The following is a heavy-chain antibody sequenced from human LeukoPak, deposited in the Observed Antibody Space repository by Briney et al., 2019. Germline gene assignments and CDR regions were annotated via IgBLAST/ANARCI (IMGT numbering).Heavy chain of an antibody. CDR2: ISGSGGST. CDR3: AKGRTAYCSSTSCYTIDY. V-gene: IGHV3-23*01. D-gene: IGHD2-2*02. CDR1: GFTFSSYA. J-gene: IGHJ4*02. Sequence: GRSLRLSCAASGFTFSSYAMTWVRQAPGKGLEWVSGISGSGGSTYYADSVKGRFTISRDNSKNTLYLQMNSLRAEDTAVYYCAKGRTAYCSSTSCYTIDYWGQGTLVTVSS.